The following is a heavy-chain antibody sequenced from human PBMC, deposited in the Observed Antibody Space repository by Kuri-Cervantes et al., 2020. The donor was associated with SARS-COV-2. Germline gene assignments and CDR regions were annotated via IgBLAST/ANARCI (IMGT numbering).Heavy chain of an antibody. V-gene: IGHV3-23*01. Sequence: GGSLRLSCAASGFTFSSYAMSWVRQAPGKGLEWVSAISGSGGSTYYADSVKGRFTISRDNAKNSLYLQMSSLRAEDTAVYYCARPAETGTRFDYWGQGTLVTVSS. CDR2: ISGSGGST. CDR3: ARPAETGTRFDY. D-gene: IGHD1-1*01. CDR1: GFTFSSYA. J-gene: IGHJ4*02.